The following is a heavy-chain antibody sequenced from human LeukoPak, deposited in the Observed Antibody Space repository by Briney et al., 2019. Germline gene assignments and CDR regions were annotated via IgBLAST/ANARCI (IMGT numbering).Heavy chain of an antibody. J-gene: IGHJ4*02. CDR2: INENGDIA. V-gene: IGHV3-43*02. CDR1: GFTFDDYA. CDR3: AKARWEPNFDY. D-gene: IGHD1-26*01. Sequence: PGGSLRLSCAASGFTFDDYAMHWVRQGPGKSLEWVSLINENGDIAYYGDSVRGRFTVSRDNAKNSLYLQMNSLTTEDTALYYCAKARWEPNFDYWGQGTVVTVSS.